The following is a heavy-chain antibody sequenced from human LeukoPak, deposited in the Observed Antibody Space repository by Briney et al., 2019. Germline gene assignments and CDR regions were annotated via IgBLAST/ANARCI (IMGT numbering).Heavy chain of an antibody. CDR1: GFTFSSYA. D-gene: IGHD3-22*01. Sequence: GGSLRLSCAASGFTFSSYAMGWVRQAPGKGLEWVSAISGSGGSTYYADSVKGRFTISRDNSKNTLYLQMNSLRAEDTAVYYCAKDVLDYYDSSGYFDYWGQGTLVTVSS. V-gene: IGHV3-23*01. CDR2: ISGSGGST. J-gene: IGHJ4*02. CDR3: AKDVLDYYDSSGYFDY.